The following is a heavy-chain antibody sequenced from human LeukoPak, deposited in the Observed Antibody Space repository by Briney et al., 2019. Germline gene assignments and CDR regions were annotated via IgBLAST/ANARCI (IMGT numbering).Heavy chain of an antibody. J-gene: IGHJ4*02. CDR2: IRSKKNSYAT. Sequence: GGSLKLSCAASGFNFSAFAMHWVRQASGKGLEWVGRIRSKKNSYATAYAASVKGRFTTSRDDSKNMAYLQMNSLRSEDTAVYYCARSPTTVAPIDYWGQGALVTVSS. CDR3: ARSPTTVAPIDY. D-gene: IGHD4-23*01. CDR1: GFNFSAFA. V-gene: IGHV3-73*01.